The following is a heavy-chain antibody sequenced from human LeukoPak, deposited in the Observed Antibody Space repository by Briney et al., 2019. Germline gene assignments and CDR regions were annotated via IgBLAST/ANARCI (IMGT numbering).Heavy chain of an antibody. CDR2: IRYDGSNK. CDR1: GFTFSSYG. V-gene: IGHV3-30*02. Sequence: GGSLRLSCAASGFTFSSYGMHWVRQAPGKGLEWVAFIRYDGSNKYYADSVKGRFTISRDNSKNTLFLQMNSLRAEDTAVYYCARSSSSSWHIFDSWGQGTLVTVSS. CDR3: ARSSSSSWHIFDS. D-gene: IGHD6-13*01. J-gene: IGHJ4*02.